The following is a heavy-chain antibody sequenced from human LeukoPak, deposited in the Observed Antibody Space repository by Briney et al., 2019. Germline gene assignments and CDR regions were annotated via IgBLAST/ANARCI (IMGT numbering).Heavy chain of an antibody. CDR3: AGAVLDY. CDR1: GLMFSNYW. V-gene: IGHV3-7*01. CDR2: IKEDGSDI. Sequence: GGSLRLSCKASGLMFSNYWMSWVRHVPGKGLEWVANIKEDGSDIYYVDSVKGRFTISRDNAKNSLYLQMNSLRAEDTAVYYCAGAVLDYWGQGTLVTVSS. J-gene: IGHJ4*02.